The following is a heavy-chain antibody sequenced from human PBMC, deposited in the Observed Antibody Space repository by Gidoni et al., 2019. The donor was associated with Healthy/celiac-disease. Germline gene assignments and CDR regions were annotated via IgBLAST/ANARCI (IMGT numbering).Heavy chain of an antibody. Sequence: EVQLVESGGGLVQPGGSLRLSCAASGLTVSSNYMSWVRQAPGKGLEWVSVIYSGGSTYYADSVKGRFTISRDNSKNTLYLQMNSLRAEDTAVYYCARAGSSSWYYFDYWGQGTLVTVSS. D-gene: IGHD6-13*01. CDR3: ARAGSSSWYYFDY. J-gene: IGHJ4*02. V-gene: IGHV3-66*01. CDR1: GLTVSSNY. CDR2: IYSGGST.